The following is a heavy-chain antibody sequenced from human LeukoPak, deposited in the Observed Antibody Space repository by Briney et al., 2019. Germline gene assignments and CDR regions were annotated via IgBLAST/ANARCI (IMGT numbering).Heavy chain of an antibody. Sequence: GASVKVSCKASVYTFTDYYMHWVRQAPGQGLDWMGWINPNSGGTNYAQQFQGRVTMTRDTSISTTYMELSNLRSDDTAVYYCARGIAAPGGRWFDPWGQGTLVTVSS. CDR3: ARGIAAPGGRWFDP. D-gene: IGHD6-13*01. J-gene: IGHJ5*02. CDR1: VYTFTDYY. V-gene: IGHV1-2*02. CDR2: INPNSGGT.